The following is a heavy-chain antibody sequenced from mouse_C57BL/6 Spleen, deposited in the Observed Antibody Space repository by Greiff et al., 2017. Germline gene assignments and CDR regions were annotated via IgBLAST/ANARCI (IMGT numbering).Heavy chain of an antibody. CDR1: GFTFSDYG. CDR2: ISSGSSTI. Sequence: EVMLVESGGGLVKPGGSLKLSCAASGFTFSDYGMHWVRQAPEKGLEWVAYISSGSSTIYYADTVKGRFTISRDNAKNTLFLQMTSLRSEDTAMYYCARSGHWYFDVWGTGTTVTVSS. V-gene: IGHV5-17*01. J-gene: IGHJ1*03. CDR3: ARSGHWYFDV. D-gene: IGHD1-3*01.